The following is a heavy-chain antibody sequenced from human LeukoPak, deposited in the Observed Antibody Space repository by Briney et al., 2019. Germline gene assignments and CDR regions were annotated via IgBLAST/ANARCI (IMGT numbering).Heavy chain of an antibody. Sequence: PGGTLRLSCAASGFSFSIYGMNWVRQAPGKGLEWVSGITGSGGTTYYADSVKGRATISRDNSKNTLSLQMNSLRVEDTAVYYCVKDFVVVPELVNYFDYWGQGTLVTVSS. CDR3: VKDFVVVPELVNYFDY. D-gene: IGHD2-2*01. J-gene: IGHJ4*02. CDR2: ITGSGGTT. V-gene: IGHV3-23*01. CDR1: GFSFSIYG.